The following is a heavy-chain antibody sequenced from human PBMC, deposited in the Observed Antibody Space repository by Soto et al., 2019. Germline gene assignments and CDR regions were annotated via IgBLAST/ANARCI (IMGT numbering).Heavy chain of an antibody. Sequence: LRLSCAASGFTLSSYAMSWVRQAPGKGLEWVSAISGSGGSTYYADSVKGRFTISRDNSKNTLYLQMNSLRAEDTAVYYCARKVYYYDSSGYYPFDYWGHGTLVTVSS. J-gene: IGHJ4*01. V-gene: IGHV3-23*01. D-gene: IGHD3-22*01. CDR3: ARKVYYYDSSGYYPFDY. CDR2: ISGSGGST. CDR1: GFTLSSYA.